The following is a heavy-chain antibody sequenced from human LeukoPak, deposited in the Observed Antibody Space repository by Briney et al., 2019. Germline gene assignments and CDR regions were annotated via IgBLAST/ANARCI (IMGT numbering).Heavy chain of an antibody. V-gene: IGHV3-15*01. CDR1: GFTFSNAW. CDR2: LKSKTDGGTT. J-gene: IGHJ4*02. CDR3: TRPKYSGSYGIDY. Sequence: KSGGSLRLSCAASGFTFSNAWMTWVRQAPGKGLEWVGRLKSKTDGGTTDYAAPVKGRFTISRDDSKNTLFLQMNSLKTEDTAVYYCTRPKYSGSYGIDYWGQGTLVTVSS. D-gene: IGHD1-26*01.